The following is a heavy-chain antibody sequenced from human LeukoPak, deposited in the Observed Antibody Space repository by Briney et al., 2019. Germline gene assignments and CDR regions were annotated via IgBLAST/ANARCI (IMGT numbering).Heavy chain of an antibody. CDR3: AKDGVEWLYVYFDY. Sequence: PGGSLRLSCAASRFTFNNYAMSWVRQAPGKGLEWVSAISGSGGSTYYADSVKGRFTISRDNSKNTLYLQMNSLRAEDTAVYYCAKDGVEWLYVYFDYWGQGTLVTVSS. D-gene: IGHD3-3*01. CDR1: RFTFNNYA. J-gene: IGHJ4*02. CDR2: ISGSGGST. V-gene: IGHV3-23*01.